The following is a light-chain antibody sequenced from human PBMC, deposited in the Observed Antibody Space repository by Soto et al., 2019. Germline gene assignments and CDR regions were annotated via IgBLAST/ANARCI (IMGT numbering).Light chain of an antibody. J-gene: IGLJ1*01. CDR1: GRDIGAYDY. CDR2: GVK. V-gene: IGLV2-14*01. Sequence: QSVLTQPASVSGSPGQSITISCTGSGRDIGAYDYVSWYQQHPGKAPKLLIYGVKNRPSGVSYRFSGSKSGNTASLTISGLQAEDEADYYCSSYTSSTDYVFGTGTKVTVL. CDR3: SSYTSSTDYV.